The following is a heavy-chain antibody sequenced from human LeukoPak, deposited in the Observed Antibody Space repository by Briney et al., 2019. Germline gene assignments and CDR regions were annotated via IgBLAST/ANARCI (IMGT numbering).Heavy chain of an antibody. V-gene: IGHV4-39*07. CDR1: GGSISSYY. CDR2: IFYSGST. D-gene: IGHD3-10*01. J-gene: IGHJ3*02. Sequence: SEILSLTCTVSGGSISSYYWGWVRQPPGKALEWIGNIFYSGSTYYSPSLKSRVTISLDTSRNQFSLRLNSVTAADTAVYYCAKSNGYGLIDIWGQGTMVTVSS. CDR3: AKSNGYGLIDI.